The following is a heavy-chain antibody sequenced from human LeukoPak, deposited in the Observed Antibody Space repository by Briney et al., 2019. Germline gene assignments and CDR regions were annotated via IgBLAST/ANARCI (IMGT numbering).Heavy chain of an antibody. V-gene: IGHV3-72*01. CDR1: GFTFSDHY. D-gene: IGHD3-10*01. CDR3: ATDPMVRGI. J-gene: IGHJ3*02. Sequence: SGGSLRLSCAASGFTFSDHYMDWVRQAPGKGLEWVGRTRNKANTYTTEYAASVKGRFTISRDDSQNSLYLQMNSLKTEDTAVYYCATDPMVRGIWGQGTMVTVSS. CDR2: TRNKANTYTT.